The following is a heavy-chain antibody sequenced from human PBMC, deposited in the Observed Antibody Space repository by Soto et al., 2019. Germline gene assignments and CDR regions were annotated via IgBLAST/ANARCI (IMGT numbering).Heavy chain of an antibody. CDR2: VSSSGYT. CDR3: ATQGFGIFHGLVDV. J-gene: IGHJ6*02. Sequence: PSETLSLTCTVSGASITQYYWNWIRQSPGKGLEWIVSVSSSGYTGYNPSLTSRVIISLDTSKNQFSLKLTSVTAADTAVYYCATQGFGIFHGLVDVWGQGTTVTVSS. CDR1: GASITQYY. V-gene: IGHV4-59*08. D-gene: IGHD3-10*01.